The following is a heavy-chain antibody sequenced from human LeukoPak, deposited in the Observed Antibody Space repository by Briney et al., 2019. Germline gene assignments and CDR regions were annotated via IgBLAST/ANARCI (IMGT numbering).Heavy chain of an antibody. Sequence: ASVKVSCKASGGTFSSYAISWVRQAPGQGLEWMGGIIPIFGTANYAQKFQGRVTITADESTCTAYMELSSLRSEDTAVYYCARHAGYGDLRGYFDYWGQGTLVTVSS. J-gene: IGHJ4*02. D-gene: IGHD4-17*01. CDR1: GGTFSSYA. CDR3: ARHAGYGDLRGYFDY. V-gene: IGHV1-69*13. CDR2: IIPIFGTA.